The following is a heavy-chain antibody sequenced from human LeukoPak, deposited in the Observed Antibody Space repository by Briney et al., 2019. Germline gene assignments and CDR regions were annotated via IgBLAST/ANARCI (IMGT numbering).Heavy chain of an antibody. Sequence: GGSLRLSCTASGFTFGDYDMSWVRQAPGKGLEWVGFIRSKAYGGTTEYAASVKGRFTISRDDSKSIAYLQMNSLKTEDTAVYYCVETGFDYWGQGTLVTVS. CDR2: IRSKAYGGTT. D-gene: IGHD3-3*01. V-gene: IGHV3-49*04. CDR1: GFTFGDYD. J-gene: IGHJ4*02. CDR3: VETGFDY.